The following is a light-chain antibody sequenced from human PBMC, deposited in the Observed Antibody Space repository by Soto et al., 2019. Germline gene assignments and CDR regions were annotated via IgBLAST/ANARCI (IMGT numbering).Light chain of an antibody. CDR3: QQSYSTPT. CDR1: QSIISY. V-gene: IGKV1-39*01. Sequence: DIQMTQSPSSLSASVGDRVTITCRASQSIISYLNWYQQKPGKAPKLLIYAASSLQSGVPSRFSGSGSGTDFTLTISSLKPEDFATYYCQQSYSTPTFGGGTKVEIK. CDR2: AAS. J-gene: IGKJ4*01.